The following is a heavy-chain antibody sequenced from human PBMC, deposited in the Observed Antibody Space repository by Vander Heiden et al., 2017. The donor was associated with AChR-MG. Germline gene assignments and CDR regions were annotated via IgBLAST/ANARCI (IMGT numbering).Heavy chain of an antibody. CDR3: ARGVVVVVAATLYYYGMDV. Sequence: QVQLLQSGAEVKKPGSSVKVSCKASGGTFSSHATSWVRQGPGQGLEWMGGIIPIFGTANYAQKFQGRVTITADKSTSTAYMELSSLRSEDTAVYYCARGVVVVVAATLYYYGMDVWGQGTTVTVSS. CDR2: IIPIFGTA. J-gene: IGHJ6*02. CDR1: GGTFSSHA. V-gene: IGHV1-69*06. D-gene: IGHD2-15*01.